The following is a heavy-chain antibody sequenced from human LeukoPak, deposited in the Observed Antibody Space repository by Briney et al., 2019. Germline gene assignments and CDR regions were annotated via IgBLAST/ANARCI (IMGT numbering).Heavy chain of an antibody. CDR2: ISSNNGYI. J-gene: IGHJ4*02. D-gene: IGHD6-6*01. Sequence: GGSLRLSCAASGFSFNSYRVNWVRQAPGKGLEWVASISSNNGYIYYADSVKGRFTISRDNGENSLHLQMNSLRAEDAAVYYCARDLGTRKSIAFADWGQGTLVTVSS. V-gene: IGHV3-21*01. CDR1: GFSFNSYR. CDR3: ARDLGTRKSIAFAD.